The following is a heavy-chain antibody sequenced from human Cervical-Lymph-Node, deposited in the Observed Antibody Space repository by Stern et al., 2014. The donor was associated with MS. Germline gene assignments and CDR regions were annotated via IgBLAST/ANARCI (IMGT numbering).Heavy chain of an antibody. CDR1: GGTFSSYA. V-gene: IGHV1-69*01. CDR3: ATSAGELTPEAV. D-gene: IGHD1-26*01. Sequence: QVQLVQSGAEVKKPGSSMRVSCKASGGTFSSYAISWVRQAPGQGLEWMGGIIPMFGTANYAQKFQGRVTITADASTSTAYMEVSSLRSDDTAVYCATSAGELTPEAVWGQGTTVTVFS. CDR2: IIPMFGTA. J-gene: IGHJ6*02.